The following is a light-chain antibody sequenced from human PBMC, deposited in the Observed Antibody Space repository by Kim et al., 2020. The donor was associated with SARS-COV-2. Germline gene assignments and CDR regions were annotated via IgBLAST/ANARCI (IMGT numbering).Light chain of an antibody. CDR1: QSIHAR. CDR3: QRYDTYSKT. Sequence: GSVGDRVTMPCRVSQSIHARLAWFQQKPGKAPKLLIYKASSLEGGVPSRFSGTGSGTEFTLTVSSLQPDDVATYYCQRYDTYSKTFGQGTKVDIK. CDR2: KAS. J-gene: IGKJ1*01. V-gene: IGKV1-5*03.